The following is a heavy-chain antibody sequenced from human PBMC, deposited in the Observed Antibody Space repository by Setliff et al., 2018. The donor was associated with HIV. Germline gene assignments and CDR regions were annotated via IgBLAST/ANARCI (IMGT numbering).Heavy chain of an antibody. CDR1: GYFTGYY. J-gene: IGHJ4*02. V-gene: IGHV1-2*02. CDR2: INPKNGGT. CDR3: ARAPPYSTGWGLDY. Sequence: ASVKVSCKASGYFTGYYLHWVRQAPGQGLEWVGWINPKNGGTNFAQEFQGRVSMTWDSSISTAYMDLSRLKSDDTAVYYCARAPPYSTGWGLDYWGQGTLVTVSS. D-gene: IGHD6-19*01.